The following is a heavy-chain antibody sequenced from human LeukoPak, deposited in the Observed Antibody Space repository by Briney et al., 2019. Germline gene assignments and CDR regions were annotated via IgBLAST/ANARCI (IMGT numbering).Heavy chain of an antibody. D-gene: IGHD5-12*01. Sequence: GGSLRLSCAASGFTFHDYGMSWVRQSPGKGLEWVSGINWNGDRTGYADSVKGRFTISRDNAKKSLYLQMNSLRAGDTAIYYCAKTSRGNSAYDSPFDYWGQGTLVTVSS. CDR2: INWNGDRT. CDR3: AKTSRGNSAYDSPFDY. CDR1: GFTFHDYG. J-gene: IGHJ4*02. V-gene: IGHV3-20*04.